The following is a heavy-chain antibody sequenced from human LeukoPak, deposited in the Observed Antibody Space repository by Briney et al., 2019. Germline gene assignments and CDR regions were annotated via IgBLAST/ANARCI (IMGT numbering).Heavy chain of an antibody. J-gene: IGHJ6*04. Sequence: VSVKVSCKASGYTFTNYYMHWVRQAPGQGLERMGIINPSGGSTSYAQKFQGRVTMTRDTSTSTVYMELSSLRSEDTAVYYCARDLITGTTSGMDVWGKGTTVTVSS. CDR1: GYTFTNYY. CDR2: INPSGGST. D-gene: IGHD1-20*01. CDR3: ARDLITGTTSGMDV. V-gene: IGHV1-46*01.